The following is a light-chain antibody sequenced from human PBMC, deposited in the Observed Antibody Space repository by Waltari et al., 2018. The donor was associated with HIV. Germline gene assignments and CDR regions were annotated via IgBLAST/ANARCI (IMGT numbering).Light chain of an antibody. CDR1: SSDVGIYNL. Sequence: QSALTQPASVSGSPGQSITISCTGTSSDVGIYNLVSWYQQYPGNAPKLMINEGSKRSSVVSNSFSGSKTGNTASLTIYGLQTEDEDDYCCCSYTGSFVVFGGVTKLPVL. CDR2: EGS. J-gene: IGLJ2*01. CDR3: CSYTGSFVV. V-gene: IGLV2-23*01.